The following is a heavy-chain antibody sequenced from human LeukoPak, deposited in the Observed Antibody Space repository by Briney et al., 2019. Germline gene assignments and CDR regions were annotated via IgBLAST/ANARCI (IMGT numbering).Heavy chain of an antibody. J-gene: IGHJ3*02. CDR3: ARTAYYDFWSGYKAFDI. Sequence: GGSLRLSCAASGFTFSSYSMNWVRQAPGKGLEWVSSISSSSSYIYYADSVKGRFTISKDNAKNSLYLQMNSLRAEDTAVYYCARTAYYDFWSGYKAFDIWGQGTMVTVSS. CDR2: ISSSSSYI. CDR1: GFTFSSYS. D-gene: IGHD3-3*01. V-gene: IGHV3-21*01.